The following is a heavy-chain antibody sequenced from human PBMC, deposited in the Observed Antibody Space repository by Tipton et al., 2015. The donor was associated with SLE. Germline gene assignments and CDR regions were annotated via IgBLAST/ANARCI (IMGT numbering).Heavy chain of an antibody. D-gene: IGHD3-10*01. J-gene: IGHJ4*02. CDR3: AKFEKTSDFDLDS. Sequence: VQLVQSGGGLIQSGGSLRLSCATSGFTFSSYALSWVRRAPGKGLEWVSAISGGGGSTYYADFVKGRFSISIDKSKKTLFLQMNSLGVDDTATYYCAKFEKTSDFDLDSGGQGTLVSVAS. V-gene: IGHV3-23*04. CDR2: ISGGGGST. CDR1: GFTFSSYA.